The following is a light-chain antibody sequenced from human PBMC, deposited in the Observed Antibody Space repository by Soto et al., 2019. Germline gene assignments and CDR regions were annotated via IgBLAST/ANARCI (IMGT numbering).Light chain of an antibody. CDR1: QSVGSY. V-gene: IGKV3-11*01. J-gene: IGKJ1*01. Sequence: EIVLTQSPATLSLSPGERASLSCRASQSVGSYLAWYQQKPGQAPRLLIYDASNRATGIPARFSGSGSGTDFTLTISSLGPQAFAPYYCQQPTDSSPWTFGQGTNVEIK. CDR2: DAS. CDR3: QQPTDSSPWT.